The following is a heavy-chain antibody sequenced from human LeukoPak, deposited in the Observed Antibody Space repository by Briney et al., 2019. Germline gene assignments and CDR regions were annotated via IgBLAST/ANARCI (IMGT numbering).Heavy chain of an antibody. V-gene: IGHV3-20*04. J-gene: IGHJ4*02. D-gene: IGHD2-2*01. CDR2: ISWGGGST. Sequence: GGSLRLSCAASGFSFEDYGMSWVRQAPGKGLEWVSGISWGGGSTGSADSVKGRLTISRDIAKNSLYLQMNSLRAEDTALYYCARDMAYCSSTSCPLGYWGQGTLVTVSS. CDR3: ARDMAYCSSTSCPLGY. CDR1: GFSFEDYG.